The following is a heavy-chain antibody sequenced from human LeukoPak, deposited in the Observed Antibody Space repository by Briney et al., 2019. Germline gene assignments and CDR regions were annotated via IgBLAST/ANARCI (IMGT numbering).Heavy chain of an antibody. Sequence: ASVKVSCKASGYTFTGYYMHWVRQAPGQGLEWMGWINPNNGDTNYAEKFQGRVTMTRDTSISTAYMDLSRLKSDDTAVYYCARPVAAPACCHLDYWGQGTSVTVSS. J-gene: IGHJ4*02. CDR3: ARPVAAPACCHLDY. CDR1: GYTFTGYY. D-gene: IGHD2-15*01. CDR2: INPNNGDT. V-gene: IGHV1-2*02.